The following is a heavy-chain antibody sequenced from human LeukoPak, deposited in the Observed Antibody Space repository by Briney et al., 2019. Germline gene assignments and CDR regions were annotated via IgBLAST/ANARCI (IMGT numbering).Heavy chain of an antibody. CDR3: AREDWNPPHGYMDV. V-gene: IGHV4-34*01. Sequence: SETLSLTCGVYGGSFRGYYWSWIRQPPGKGLEWIGEINHSGSTYYNPSLKSRVTISVDTSKNQFSLKLSSVTAADTAVYYCAREDWNPPHGYMDVWGKGTTVTVSS. CDR2: INHSGST. D-gene: IGHD1-1*01. J-gene: IGHJ6*03. CDR1: GGSFRGYY.